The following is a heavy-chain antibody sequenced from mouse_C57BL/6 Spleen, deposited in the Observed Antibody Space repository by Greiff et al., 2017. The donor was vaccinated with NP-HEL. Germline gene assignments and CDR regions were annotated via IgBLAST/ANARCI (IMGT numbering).Heavy chain of an antibody. CDR1: GFTFSSYA. CDR2: ISDGGSYT. D-gene: IGHD1-1*02. CDR3: ARDQVGVFDY. V-gene: IGHV5-4*01. J-gene: IGHJ2*01. Sequence: EVNVVESGGGLVKPGGSLKLSCAASGFTFSSYAMSWVRQTPEKRLEWVATISDGGSYTYYPDNVKGRFTISRDNAKNNLYLQMSHLKSEDTAMYYCARDQVGVFDYWGQGTTLTVSS.